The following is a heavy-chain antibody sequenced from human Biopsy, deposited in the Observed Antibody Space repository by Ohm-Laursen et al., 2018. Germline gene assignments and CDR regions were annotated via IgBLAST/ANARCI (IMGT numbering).Heavy chain of an antibody. CDR2: IKKKSNNDAT. CDR1: GFNLSAFA. CDR3: TRSAGYGYDY. J-gene: IGHJ4*02. V-gene: IGHV3-73*01. D-gene: IGHD5-12*01. Sequence: SLRFSCAASGFNLSAFALHWVRQASGRGLEWVGRIKKKSNNDATAYAESMKGRFSIFRDDSKSTSFLQMNSLKIEDTAVYFCTRSAGYGYDYWGQGILVTVSS.